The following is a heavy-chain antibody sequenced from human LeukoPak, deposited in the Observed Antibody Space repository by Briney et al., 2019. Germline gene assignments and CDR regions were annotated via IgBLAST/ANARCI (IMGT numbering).Heavy chain of an antibody. CDR1: GFTFSTYW. V-gene: IGHV3-74*01. CDR2: INTDGSLI. D-gene: IGHD3-16*01. CDR3: VKDPYVDGPFDS. J-gene: IGHJ4*02. Sequence: GGSLRLSCAVSGFTFSTYWMHWVRQAPGKGLVWVSRINTDGSLINYADSVKGRFTMSRDNSKYTLYLQINSLRAEDTAIYYCVKDPYVDGPFDSWGQGTLVTVSS.